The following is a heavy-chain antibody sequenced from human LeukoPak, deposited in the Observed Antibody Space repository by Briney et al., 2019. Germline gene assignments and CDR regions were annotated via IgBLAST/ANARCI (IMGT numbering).Heavy chain of an antibody. D-gene: IGHD3-22*01. CDR2: INTNTGNP. CDR1: GYTFTSYA. V-gene: IGHV7-4-1*02. Sequence: ASVKVSCKASGYTFTSYAMSWVRQAPGQGLEWMGWINTNTGNPTYAQGFTGRFVFSLDTSVSTAYLQISSLKAEDTAVYYCARVRYYYDSSGYYLWDYWGQGTLVTVSS. J-gene: IGHJ4*02. CDR3: ARVRYYYDSSGYYLWDY.